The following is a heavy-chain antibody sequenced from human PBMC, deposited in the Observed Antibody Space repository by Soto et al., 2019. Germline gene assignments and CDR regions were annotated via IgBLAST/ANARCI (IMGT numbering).Heavy chain of an antibody. Sequence: QVQLVQSGTEVKKPGSSVKVSCKASGGTFSSYAISWVRQAPGQGLEWMGGIIPIFGTANYAQKFQGRVTITADESRSTAYMELSSLRFGDTAIYYCARMSDSTWTPEGLDIWGQGTVVTVSS. D-gene: IGHD2-2*01. CDR1: GGTFSSYA. CDR2: IIPIFGTA. V-gene: IGHV1-69*01. CDR3: ARMSDSTWTPEGLDI. J-gene: IGHJ3*02.